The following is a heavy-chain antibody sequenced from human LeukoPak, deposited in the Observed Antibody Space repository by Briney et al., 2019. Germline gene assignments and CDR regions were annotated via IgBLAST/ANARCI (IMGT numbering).Heavy chain of an antibody. J-gene: IGHJ3*02. D-gene: IGHD6-13*01. CDR3: ATRIAAPERDAFDI. Sequence: PSETLSLTCTVSGGSISSGSYYWSWIRQPAGKGLEWIGRIYTSGSTNYNPSLKSRVTISVDTSRNQFSLKLSSVTAADTAVYYCATRIAAPERDAFDIWGQGTMVTVSS. V-gene: IGHV4-61*02. CDR1: GGSISSGSYY. CDR2: IYTSGST.